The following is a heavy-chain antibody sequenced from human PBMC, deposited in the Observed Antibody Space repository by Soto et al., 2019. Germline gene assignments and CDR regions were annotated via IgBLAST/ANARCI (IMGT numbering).Heavy chain of an antibody. CDR1: GYTFIGYG. CDR3: AMSYYYFRSDSFDY. J-gene: IGHJ4*02. V-gene: IGHV1-18*01. Sequence: QVQLVQSEAEVRKPGASVKVSCKTSGYTFIGYGVSWVRQAPGQGLEWMGWISAYNADTKYAQKLQDRITMTTDTSTSTAYMELRSLRSDDTAVYYCAMSYYYFRSDSFDYGGQGTLVTVSS. D-gene: IGHD3-22*01. CDR2: ISAYNADT.